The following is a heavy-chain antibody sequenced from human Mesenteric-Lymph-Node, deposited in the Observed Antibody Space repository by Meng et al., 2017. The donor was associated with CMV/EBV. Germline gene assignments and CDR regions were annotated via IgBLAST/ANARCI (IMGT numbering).Heavy chain of an antibody. J-gene: IGHJ6*02. CDR1: GFTFSSYA. V-gene: IGHV3-30*04. CDR2: ISYDGSNK. D-gene: IGHD1-26*01. Sequence: GGSLRLSCAASGFTFSSYAMHWVRQAPGKGLEWVAVISYDGSNKYYADPVKGRFTISRDNSKNTLYLQMNSLRAEDTAVYYCARAVRRGVGATNYYGMDVWGQGTTVTVSS. CDR3: ARAVRRGVGATNYYGMDV.